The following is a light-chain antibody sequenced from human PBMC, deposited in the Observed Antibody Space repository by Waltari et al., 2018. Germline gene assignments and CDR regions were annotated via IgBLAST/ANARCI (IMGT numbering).Light chain of an antibody. V-gene: IGKV1-9*01. J-gene: IGKJ5*01. CDR3: QQRHSYPIT. CDR2: TAS. CDR1: QGISIL. Sequence: DIQLNQSPSFLSASVGDRVTITCRSSQGISILLAWYQQKAGKAPQLLIHTASTVQGGVPSRFSGSGSGTDFTLTISSLQPEDFATYYCQQRHSYPITFGQGTRLDIK.